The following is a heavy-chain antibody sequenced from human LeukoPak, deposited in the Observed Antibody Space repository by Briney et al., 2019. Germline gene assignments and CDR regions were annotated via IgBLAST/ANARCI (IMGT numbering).Heavy chain of an antibody. Sequence: SETLSLTCTVSGGSISSGGYYWSWVRQHPEKGLEWIGYIYYSGTAYYNPSLKSRVTMSVDTSKNQFSLKLSSVTAADTAVYYCARTTRDYGDYEFDYWGQGTLVTVSS. CDR1: GGSISSGGYY. V-gene: IGHV4-31*03. CDR2: IYYSGTA. J-gene: IGHJ4*02. CDR3: ARTTRDYGDYEFDY. D-gene: IGHD4-17*01.